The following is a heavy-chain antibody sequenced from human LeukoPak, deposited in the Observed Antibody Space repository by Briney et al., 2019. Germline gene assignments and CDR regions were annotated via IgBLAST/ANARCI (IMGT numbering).Heavy chain of an antibody. CDR2: IYYSGST. Sequence: PSETLSLTCTVSGGSISSSTYYWGWIRQPPGKGLEWIGSIYYSGSTYYNPSLKSRVTISVDTSKNQFSLKLSSVTAADTAVYYCATRLINGFQHWGQGTLVTVSS. D-gene: IGHD2-8*01. V-gene: IGHV4-39*01. CDR1: GGSISSSTYY. CDR3: ATRLINGFQH. J-gene: IGHJ1*01.